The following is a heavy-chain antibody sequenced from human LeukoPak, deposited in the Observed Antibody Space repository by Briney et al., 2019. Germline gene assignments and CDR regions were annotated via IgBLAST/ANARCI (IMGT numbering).Heavy chain of an antibody. D-gene: IGHD3-10*01. CDR2: IYHSGST. Sequence: PSETLSLTCAVSGGSISSGGYSWSWIRQPPGKGLEWIGYIYHSGSTYYNPSLKSRVTISVDRSKNQFSLKLSSVTAADTAVYYCASTRGGGGLVHFDYWGQGTLVTVSS. V-gene: IGHV4-30-2*01. CDR1: GGSISSGGYS. CDR3: ASTRGGGGLVHFDY. J-gene: IGHJ4*02.